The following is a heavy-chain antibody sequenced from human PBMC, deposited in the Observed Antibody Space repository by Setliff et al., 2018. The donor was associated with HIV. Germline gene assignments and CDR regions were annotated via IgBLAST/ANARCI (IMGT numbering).Heavy chain of an antibody. CDR3: TRHSGSSPIAYFGMDV. CDR1: GYVFTSYW. J-gene: IGHJ6*02. Sequence: GESPKISCKTSGYVFTSYWIGWVRQTPGKGLEWVGTIYPGNSDTRYSPSFQGQVTISADQSTSTTYLHWSSLKASDTAMYYCTRHSGSSPIAYFGMDVWGQGTTVTVSS. D-gene: IGHD3-10*01. V-gene: IGHV5-51*01. CDR2: IYPGNSDT.